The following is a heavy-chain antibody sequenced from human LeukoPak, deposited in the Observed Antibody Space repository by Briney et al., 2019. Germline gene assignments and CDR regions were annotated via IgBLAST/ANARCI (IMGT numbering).Heavy chain of an antibody. V-gene: IGHV3-30*02. Sequence: GGSLRLSCAASGFTFSTYGMHWVRQAPGKGLEWVAFIRNDGSNKYYADSVKGRFTISRDNSKNTLYLQMNSLRAEDTAVYYCASLYLLDYWGQGTLVTVSS. CDR2: IRNDGSNK. D-gene: IGHD2-8*01. J-gene: IGHJ4*02. CDR1: GFTFSTYG. CDR3: ASLYLLDY.